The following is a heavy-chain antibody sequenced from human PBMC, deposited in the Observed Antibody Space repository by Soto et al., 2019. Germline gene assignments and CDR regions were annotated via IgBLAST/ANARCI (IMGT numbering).Heavy chain of an antibody. Sequence: SETLSPTRTVSGGPLSSGSYYWGWIRQPPGKGLEWIGYIYYSGSTYYNPSLKSRVTISVDTSKNQFSLKLSSVTAADTAVYYCARDGPYYDSSGYDAFDIWGQGTMVTVSS. CDR1: GGPLSSGSYY. CDR3: ARDGPYYDSSGYDAFDI. D-gene: IGHD3-22*01. J-gene: IGHJ3*02. CDR2: IYYSGST. V-gene: IGHV4-61*01.